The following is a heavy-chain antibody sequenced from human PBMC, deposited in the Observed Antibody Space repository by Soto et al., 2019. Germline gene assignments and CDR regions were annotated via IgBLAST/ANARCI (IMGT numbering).Heavy chain of an antibody. CDR2: IIPIFGTA. CDR1: GGTFSSYA. J-gene: IGHJ6*02. Sequence: QVQLVQSGAEVKKPGSSVKVSCKASGGTFSSYAISWVRQAPGQGLEWMGGIIPIFGTANYAQKFQGRVTITADESTSTAYMELSRLRSEDTAVYYCAREINMIVVVTPLGYYGMDVWGQGTTVTVSS. V-gene: IGHV1-69*01. D-gene: IGHD3-22*01. CDR3: AREINMIVVVTPLGYYGMDV.